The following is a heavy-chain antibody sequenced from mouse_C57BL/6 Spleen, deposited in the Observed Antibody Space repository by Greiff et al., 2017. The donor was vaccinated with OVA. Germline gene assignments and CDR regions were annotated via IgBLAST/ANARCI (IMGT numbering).Heavy chain of an antibody. V-gene: IGHV1-18*01. CDR1: GYTFTDYY. J-gene: IGHJ3*01. CDR2: INPNNGGT. Sequence: EVKLMQSGPELVKPGASVKISCKASGYTFTDYYMDWVKQSHGQSLEWIGDINPNNGGTIYNQKFKGKATLTVDKSSSTAYMELRSLTSEDTAVYYCARLTDGYYAAYWGQGTLVTVSA. D-gene: IGHD2-3*01. CDR3: ARLTDGYYAAY.